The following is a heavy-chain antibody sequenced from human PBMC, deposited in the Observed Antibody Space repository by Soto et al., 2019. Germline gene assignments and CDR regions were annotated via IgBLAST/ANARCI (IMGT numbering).Heavy chain of an antibody. CDR1: GASISSYY. CDR2: IYYSGAI. Sequence: SETLSLTCTVSGASISSYYWSWIRQPPGKGLEWIGYIYYSGAINYNPSLKSRVTISVDTSKNHFSLKLSSVTAADTAVYYCARDQAHLLRGVTYYMDVWGKGTTVTVSS. V-gene: IGHV4-59*01. J-gene: IGHJ6*03. D-gene: IGHD3-10*01. CDR3: ARDQAHLLRGVTYYMDV.